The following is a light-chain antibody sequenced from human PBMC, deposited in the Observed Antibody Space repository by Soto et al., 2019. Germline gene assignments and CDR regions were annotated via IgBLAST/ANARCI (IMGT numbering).Light chain of an antibody. V-gene: IGKV1-9*01. J-gene: IGKJ4*01. Sequence: IQLTQSPSSLSASVGDRVTITCRASQGINSYLAWYQQKPGKAPNLLIYAGTSLQCGVPSRFSGSGSGTEFTLTISSLQPEDCATYYCQQLHVYRSTFGGGTKVE. CDR3: QQLHVYRST. CDR2: AGT. CDR1: QGINSY.